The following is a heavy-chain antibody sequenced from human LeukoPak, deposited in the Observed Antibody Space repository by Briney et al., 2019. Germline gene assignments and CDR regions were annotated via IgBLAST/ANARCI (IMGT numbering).Heavy chain of an antibody. V-gene: IGHV3-30-3*01. CDR2: TSYDGSSK. Sequence: GGSLRLSCAASGFTFSSYAMHWVRQAPGEGLEWVAVTSYDGSSKYYADSVKGRFTISRDNSKNTLYLHMNSLRAEDTAVYYCARDRKNEWLLRYDAFDIWGQGTMVTVSS. J-gene: IGHJ3*02. CDR3: ARDRKNEWLLRYDAFDI. D-gene: IGHD3-22*01. CDR1: GFTFSSYA.